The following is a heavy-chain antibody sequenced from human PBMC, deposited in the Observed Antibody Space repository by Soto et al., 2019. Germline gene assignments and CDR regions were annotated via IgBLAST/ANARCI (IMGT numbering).Heavy chain of an antibody. CDR3: ARSDQYYGSGSYYAAVNFDY. CDR1: GYSFTGYS. D-gene: IGHD3-10*01. Sequence: SEQVSCKSSGYSFTGYSMHSVRQAPGQRLEWMGWINAGNGNTKYSQKFQGRFTITRDTSASTAYMELSSLTSEETAVYYCARSDQYYGSGSYYAAVNFDYWGQGTLGT. V-gene: IGHV1-3*01. CDR2: INAGNGNT. J-gene: IGHJ4*02.